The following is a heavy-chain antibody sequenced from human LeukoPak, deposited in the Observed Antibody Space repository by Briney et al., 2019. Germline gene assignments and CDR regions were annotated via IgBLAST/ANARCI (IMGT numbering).Heavy chain of an antibody. Sequence: GGSLRLSCAASGFTFSGSAMHWDRQASGKGLEWVGRIRSKANSYATAYAASVKGRFTISRDDSKNTAYLQMNSLKTEDTAVYYCTRQAVTTVIDYWGQGTLVTVSS. CDR3: TRQAVTTVIDY. CDR2: IRSKANSYAT. CDR1: GFTFSGSA. D-gene: IGHD4-17*01. V-gene: IGHV3-73*01. J-gene: IGHJ4*02.